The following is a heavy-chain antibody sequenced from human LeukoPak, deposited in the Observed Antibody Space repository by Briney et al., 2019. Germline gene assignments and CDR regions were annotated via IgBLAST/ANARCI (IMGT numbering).Heavy chain of an antibody. V-gene: IGHV4-39*07. J-gene: IGHJ4*02. D-gene: IGHD3-22*01. CDR3: ARIEWYYYDSSGLGPFDY. CDR2: IYYSGST. CDR1: GGSISSSSYY. Sequence: PSETLSLTCTVSGGSISSSSYYWGWIRQPPGMGLEWIGSIYYSGSTNYNPSLKSRVTISVDTSKNQFSLKLSSVTAADTAVYYCARIEWYYYDSSGLGPFDYWGEGTLVTVSS.